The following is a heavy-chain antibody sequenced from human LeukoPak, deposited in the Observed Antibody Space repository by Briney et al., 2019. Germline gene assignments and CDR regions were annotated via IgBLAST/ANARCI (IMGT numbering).Heavy chain of an antibody. J-gene: IGHJ5*02. Sequence: SVKVSCKASGGTFSSYAISWVRQAPGQGLEWMGGIIPIIGTANYAQKFQGRVTITADESTSTAYMELSSLRSEDTAVYYCASPPPGYSGYDFNHWGQGTLVTVSS. V-gene: IGHV1-69*13. CDR2: IIPIIGTA. CDR1: GGTFSSYA. CDR3: ASPPPGYSGYDFNH. D-gene: IGHD5-12*01.